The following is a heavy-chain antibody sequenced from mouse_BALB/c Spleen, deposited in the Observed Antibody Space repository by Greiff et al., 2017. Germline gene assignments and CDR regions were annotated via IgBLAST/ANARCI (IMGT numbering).Heavy chain of an antibody. D-gene: IGHD2-14*01. CDR3: ARGRYGYAMDY. Sequence: QVQLQQSGAELVRPGTSVKISCKASGYAFTNYWLGWVKQRPGHGLEWIGDIYPGSGNTSYNEKFKGKATLTADKSSSTAYMQLSSLTSEDSAVYFCARGRYGYAMDYWGQGTSVTVSS. V-gene: IGHV1-63*01. CDR1: GYAFTNYW. CDR2: IYPGSGNT. J-gene: IGHJ4*01.